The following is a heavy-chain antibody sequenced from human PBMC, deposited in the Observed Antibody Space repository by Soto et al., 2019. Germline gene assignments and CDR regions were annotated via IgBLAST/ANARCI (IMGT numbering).Heavy chain of an antibody. CDR3: AHTSLVEFRDERYFDY. CDR2: IYWDDDK. D-gene: IGHD1-26*01. CDR1: GFSLSTSGVG. J-gene: IGHJ4*02. Sequence: QITLKESGPTLVKPTQTLTLTCTFSGFSLSTSGVGVGWIRQPPGKALEWLALIYWDDDKRYSPSLKSRVTITKDTSRNQVVLTMTNMDPVDTATYYCAHTSLVEFRDERYFDYWGQGTLVTVSA. V-gene: IGHV2-5*02.